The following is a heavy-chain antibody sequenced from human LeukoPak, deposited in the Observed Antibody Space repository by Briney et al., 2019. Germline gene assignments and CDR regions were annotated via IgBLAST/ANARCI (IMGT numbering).Heavy chain of an antibody. V-gene: IGHV3-21*01. CDR2: ISSSSSYI. Sequence: SGGSLRLSCAASGFTFSSYSMNWVRQAPGKGLEWVSSISSSSSYIYYADSVKGRFTISRDNAKNSLYLQMNSLRAEDTAVYYCARENSYEHYFDYWGQGTLVTVSS. CDR3: ARENSYEHYFDY. J-gene: IGHJ4*02. D-gene: IGHD5-18*01. CDR1: GFTFSSYS.